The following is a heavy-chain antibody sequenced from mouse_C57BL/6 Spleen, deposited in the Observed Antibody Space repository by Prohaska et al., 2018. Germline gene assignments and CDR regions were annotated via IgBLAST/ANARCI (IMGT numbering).Heavy chain of an antibody. CDR3: TLITTASSGAYFDV. V-gene: IGHV14-4*01. CDR2: IDPEHGYT. J-gene: IGHJ1*03. CDR1: GFNIKDAY. D-gene: IGHD1-1*01. Sequence: EVQLQQSGAEIVRPGASVKLSCTASGFNIKDAYMHWVKQRPEQGLEWIGWIDPEHGYTEYAAKFKGKATITEDPSSNAAYPQYSILTTEDTAVYYCTLITTASSGAYFDVCGTGTTVTVSS.